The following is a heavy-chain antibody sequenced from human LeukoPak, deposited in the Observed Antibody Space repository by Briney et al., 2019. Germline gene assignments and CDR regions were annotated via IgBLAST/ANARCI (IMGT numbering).Heavy chain of an antibody. V-gene: IGHV3-48*04. CDR2: IGISSGNT. J-gene: IGHJ4*02. D-gene: IGHD1-1*01. Sequence: PGGSLRLSCAASGFPFSDYSMNWVRQAPGKGLEWISYIGISSGNTKYADSVKGRFTISGDNAKNSLCLQMNSLRVEDTAVYYCARDHNYAFDNWGQGTLVTVSS. CDR3: ARDHNYAFDN. CDR1: GFPFSDYS.